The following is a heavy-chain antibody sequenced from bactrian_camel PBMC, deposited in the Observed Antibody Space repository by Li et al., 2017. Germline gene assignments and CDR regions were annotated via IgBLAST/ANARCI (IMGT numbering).Heavy chain of an antibody. Sequence: HVQLVESGGGLVQPGGSLRLSCVASGFTFSSGYMSWVRQAPGKGLEWISSIDSDGGDTYYADSVKGRFTISRDNAKNTVYLQLNSLAFDDTAMYYCTKTSGGLGPDWGQGTQVTVS. CDR2: IDSDGGDT. J-gene: IGHJ4*01. CDR3: TKTSGGLGPD. D-gene: IGHD5*01. CDR1: GFTFSSGY. V-gene: IGHV3S6*01.